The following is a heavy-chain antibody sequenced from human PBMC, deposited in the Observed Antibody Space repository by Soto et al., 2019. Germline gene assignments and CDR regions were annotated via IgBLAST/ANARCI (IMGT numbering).Heavy chain of an antibody. Sequence: QVQLVQSGAEVKEPGSSVNVSCKASGGTFSSYTISWVRQAPGQGLEWMGRIIPIFGVADYAQKFQGRLTITADKPTRTAYMELSSLKSEDTAVYYCARGGGAYSYWGQGTLVTV. CDR3: ARGGGAYSY. CDR1: GGTFSSYT. CDR2: IIPIFGVA. D-gene: IGHD5-18*01. J-gene: IGHJ1*01. V-gene: IGHV1-69*02.